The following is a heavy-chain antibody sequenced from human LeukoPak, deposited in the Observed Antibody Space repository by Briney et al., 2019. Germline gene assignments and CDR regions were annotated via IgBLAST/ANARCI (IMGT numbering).Heavy chain of an antibody. CDR2: ISYDGRNI. Sequence: GRSLRLSCAASGFTFSSYGMHWVRQAPGKGLEWVTVISYDGRNIYYADSVKGRFTISRDNSKNTLYLQTNSLRAEDTAVYYCAKAFGYCSGGSCYYYYYGMDVWGKGTTVTVSS. D-gene: IGHD2-15*01. CDR3: AKAFGYCSGGSCYYYYYGMDV. CDR1: GFTFSSYG. V-gene: IGHV3-30*18. J-gene: IGHJ6*04.